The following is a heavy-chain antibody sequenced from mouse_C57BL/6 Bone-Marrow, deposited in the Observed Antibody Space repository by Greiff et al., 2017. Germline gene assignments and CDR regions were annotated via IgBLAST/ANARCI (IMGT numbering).Heavy chain of an antibody. CDR2: IDPETGGT. Sequence: ESGAELVRPGASVTLSCKASGYTFTDYEMHWVKQTPVHGLEWIGAIDPETGGTAYNQKFKGKAILTADKSSSTAYMELRSLTSEDSAVYYCTRRIYYYGSSYRAMDYWGQGTSVTVSS. J-gene: IGHJ4*01. CDR1: GYTFTDYE. D-gene: IGHD1-1*01. V-gene: IGHV1-15*01. CDR3: TRRIYYYGSSYRAMDY.